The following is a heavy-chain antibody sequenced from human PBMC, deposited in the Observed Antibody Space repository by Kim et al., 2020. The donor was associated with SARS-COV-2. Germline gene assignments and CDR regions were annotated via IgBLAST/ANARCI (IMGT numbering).Heavy chain of an antibody. CDR3: ARALILTGHFQYYFYF. V-gene: IGHV4-39*01. Sequence: SETLSLTCSVSGGSITSGDYYWAWIRQPPGRELVWIGSIHDSGTTNYNASLQSRVILSVDTSTNQFALQLRSVTSTDTAVYFCARALILTGHFQYYFYF. J-gene: IGHJ4*01. CDR2: IHDSGTT. CDR1: GGSITSGDYY. D-gene: IGHD3-9*01.